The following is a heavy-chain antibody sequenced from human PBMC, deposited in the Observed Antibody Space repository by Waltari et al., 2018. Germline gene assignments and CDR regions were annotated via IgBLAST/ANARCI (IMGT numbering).Heavy chain of an antibody. Sequence: QVQLVQSGAEVKKPGASVKVSCKVSGYTLHEFTMPRVRPAPGQGLEWMGGFDPEDGETIYEQKFQGRVTMTEDTSTDTAYMELSSLRSEDTAVYYCATGGGGPPGPYYYYGMDVWGQGTTVTVSS. CDR2: FDPEDGET. CDR1: GYTLHEFT. CDR3: ATGGGGPPGPYYYYGMDV. J-gene: IGHJ6*02. V-gene: IGHV1-24*01. D-gene: IGHD2-15*01.